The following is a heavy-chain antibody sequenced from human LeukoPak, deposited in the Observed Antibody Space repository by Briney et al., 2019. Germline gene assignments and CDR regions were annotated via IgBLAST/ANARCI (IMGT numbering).Heavy chain of an antibody. CDR2: ISSSSLSK. V-gene: IGHV3-48*01. Sequence: QSGGSLRLSCAASGFTFSSYSMNWVRKAPGKGLEWVSYISSSSLSKYYADSVKGRFTISRDNGENSLYLQMNSLRVEDTAVYYCARDSTPTQLWFRGSFDYWGQGALVTVSS. CDR1: GFTFSSYS. J-gene: IGHJ4*02. D-gene: IGHD5-18*01. CDR3: ARDSTPTQLWFRGSFDY.